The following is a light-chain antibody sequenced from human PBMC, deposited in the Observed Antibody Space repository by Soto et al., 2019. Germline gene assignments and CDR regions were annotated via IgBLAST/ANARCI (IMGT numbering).Light chain of an antibody. J-gene: IGKJ1*01. CDR1: QSISSW. Sequence: DIQMTQYPSTLSASVGDRVTITCRASQSISSWLAWYQQKPGTAPRLLIYTASTLESGVPSRFSGSGSGTECTHTISSLQTDDFATDLFQQYNSYPWTFGQGTKVEI. CDR3: QQYNSYPWT. CDR2: TAS. V-gene: IGKV1-5*03.